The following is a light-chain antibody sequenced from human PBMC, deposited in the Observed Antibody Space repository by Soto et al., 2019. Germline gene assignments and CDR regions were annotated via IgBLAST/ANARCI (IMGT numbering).Light chain of an antibody. CDR2: DVS. CDR1: SSDVGGYNH. V-gene: IGLV2-14*03. J-gene: IGLJ1*01. Sequence: QSALTQPASVSGSPGQSITISCTGTSSDVGGYNHVSWYQHHPGNAPKLLIYDVSTRPSGVSNRFSGSKSGNTASLTISGLQAEDEADYYCSSYTRSRTRVFGTGTKVTVL. CDR3: SSYTRSRTRV.